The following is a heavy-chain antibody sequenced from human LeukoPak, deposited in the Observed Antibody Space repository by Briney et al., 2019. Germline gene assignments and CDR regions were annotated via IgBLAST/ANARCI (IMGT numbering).Heavy chain of an antibody. CDR3: AKKEVAATLIYYGMDV. CDR2: ISGSGGST. V-gene: IGHV3-23*01. CDR1: GFTFSSYS. D-gene: IGHD2-15*01. J-gene: IGHJ6*02. Sequence: PGGSLRLSCAASGFTFSSYSMSWVRQAPGKGLEWVSAISGSGGSTYYADSVKGRFTISRDNSKNTLYLQMNSLRAEDTAVYYCAKKEVAATLIYYGMDVWGQGTTVTVSS.